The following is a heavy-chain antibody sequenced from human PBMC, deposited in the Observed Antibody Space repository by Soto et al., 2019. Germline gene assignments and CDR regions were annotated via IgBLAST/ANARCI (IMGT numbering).Heavy chain of an antibody. J-gene: IGHJ5*02. Sequence: QVQLVQSGAEVKKPGASVKVSCKASGYTFASYNINWVRQAAGQGLEWMGWMNPNSGNTGYAQKFQGRVTMTRNSSIRTAYVELSSLRSEDTAVYYCAFRGAWNYDWFDPWGQGTLVTVSS. CDR2: MNPNSGNT. V-gene: IGHV1-8*01. D-gene: IGHD1-7*01. CDR1: GYTFASYN. CDR3: AFRGAWNYDWFDP.